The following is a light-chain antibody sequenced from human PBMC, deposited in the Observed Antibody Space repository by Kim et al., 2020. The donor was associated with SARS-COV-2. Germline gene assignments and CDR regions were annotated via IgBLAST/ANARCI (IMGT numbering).Light chain of an antibody. CDR3: QQRGDWPQT. Sequence: EVVLTQSPATLSLSPGESATLSCRASQSVRHYLAWYQQKPGQAPRLLIYEAMKRATGIPARFSGSGSGTDFTRTISSLEPEDFAVYYCQQRGDWPQTFGQGTKVDI. V-gene: IGKV3-11*01. CDR1: QSVRHY. CDR2: EAM. J-gene: IGKJ1*01.